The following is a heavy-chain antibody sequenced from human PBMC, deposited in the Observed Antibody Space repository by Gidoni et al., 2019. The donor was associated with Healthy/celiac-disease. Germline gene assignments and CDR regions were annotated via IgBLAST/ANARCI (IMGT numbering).Heavy chain of an antibody. V-gene: IGHV4-61*02. D-gene: IGHD2-15*01. J-gene: IGHJ4*02. CDR3: ARSYCSGGSCHFDY. Sequence: QVQVQMSGACMGRPQRPLPLTGTAPGGPISSGSYYWSWIRQPAGKGLEWIGRIYTSGGTNYNPSLKSRVTISVDTSKSQFSLKLSSVTAADTAVYYCARSYCSGGSCHFDYWGQGTLVTVSS. CDR2: IYTSGGT. CDR1: GGPISSGSYY.